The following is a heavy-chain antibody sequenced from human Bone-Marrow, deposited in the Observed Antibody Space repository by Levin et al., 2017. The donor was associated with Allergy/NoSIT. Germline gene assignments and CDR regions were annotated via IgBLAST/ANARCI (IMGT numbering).Heavy chain of an antibody. J-gene: IGHJ4*02. Sequence: GESLKISCAASGFTFSTYDMSWVRQAPGKGLEWISYISSSRRTIYYADSVKGRFSISRDNAKTSVYLQLNSLRDGDTALYYCARGRGRGYQRLLDYWGQGTLVTVSS. CDR3: ARGRGRGYQRLLDY. CDR2: ISSSRRTI. D-gene: IGHD3-22*01. CDR1: GFTFSTYD. V-gene: IGHV3-48*02.